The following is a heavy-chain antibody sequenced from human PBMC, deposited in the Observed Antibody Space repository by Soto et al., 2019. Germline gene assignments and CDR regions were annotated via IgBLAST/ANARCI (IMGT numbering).Heavy chain of an antibody. J-gene: IGHJ5*02. Sequence: XETLSLTCTVTGVTLSGYYWTWIRQSAGGGLEWIGRIYSSGSTNYNPSLKSRVTISLDTSMNHFSLRLSSVTAADTAVYYCARGQRFYDWFEPWGQGTLVSVSS. CDR3: ARGQRFYDWFEP. CDR1: GVTLSGYY. V-gene: IGHV4-4*07. D-gene: IGHD3-3*01. CDR2: IYSSGST.